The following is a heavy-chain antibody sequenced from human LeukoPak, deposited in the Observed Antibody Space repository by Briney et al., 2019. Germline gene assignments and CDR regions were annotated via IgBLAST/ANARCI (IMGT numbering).Heavy chain of an antibody. J-gene: IGHJ3*02. Sequence: PGGSLRLSCAASGFTFSSYAMHWVRQAPGKGLEWVAVISYDGSNKYYADSVKGRFTISRDNSKNTLYLQMNSLRAEDTAVYYCARDPDLDIWGQGTMVTVSS. V-gene: IGHV3-30*04. CDR1: GFTFSSYA. CDR2: ISYDGSNK. CDR3: ARDPDLDI.